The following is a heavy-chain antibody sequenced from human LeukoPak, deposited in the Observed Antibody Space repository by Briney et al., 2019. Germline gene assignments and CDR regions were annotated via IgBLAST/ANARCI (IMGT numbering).Heavy chain of an antibody. J-gene: IGHJ5*02. V-gene: IGHV4-39*01. Sequence: SETLSLTCTVSGGSITRSSYYWGWIRQPPGKGLEWIGSIYYSGSTYYNPSLKSRVTISVDTSKNQFSLKLSSVTAADTAVYYCASLTIFGVVIRPWGQGTLVTVPS. CDR1: GGSITRSSYY. CDR2: IYYSGST. CDR3: ASLTIFGVVIRP. D-gene: IGHD3-3*01.